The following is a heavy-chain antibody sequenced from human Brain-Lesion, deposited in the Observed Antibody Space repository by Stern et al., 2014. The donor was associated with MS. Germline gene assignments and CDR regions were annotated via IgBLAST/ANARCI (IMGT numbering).Heavy chain of an antibody. D-gene: IGHD3-3*01. V-gene: IGHV1-2*02. Sequence: QLVQSGAEVKKPGASVKVSCKTSGYIFTGYYIHWVRQAPGQGLEWMAWIHPNTGGTKYAQKFQGRVTMSRDTSTSTAYVELSSLTSDDTAVYYCARDQRGITIFGVVTDYYYLGMDVWGQGTTVTVSS. CDR2: IHPNTGGT. CDR3: ARDQRGITIFGVVTDYYYLGMDV. CDR1: GYIFTGYY. J-gene: IGHJ6*02.